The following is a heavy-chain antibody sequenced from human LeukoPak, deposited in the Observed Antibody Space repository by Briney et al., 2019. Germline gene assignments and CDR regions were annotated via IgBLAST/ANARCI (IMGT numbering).Heavy chain of an antibody. D-gene: IGHD5-24*01. V-gene: IGHV1-18*01. CDR1: GYTFTSYG. J-gene: IGHJ4*02. CDR3: ARDDTRDGYIFTPWGY. CDR2: ISAYNGNT. Sequence: EASVKVSCKASGYTFTSYGISWVRQAPGQGLEWMGWISAYNGNTNYAQKLQGRVTMTTDTSTSTAYMELRSLRSDDTAVYYCARDDTRDGYIFTPWGYWGQGTLVTVSS.